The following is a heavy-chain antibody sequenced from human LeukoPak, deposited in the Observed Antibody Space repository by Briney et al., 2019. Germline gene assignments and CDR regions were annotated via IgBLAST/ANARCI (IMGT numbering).Heavy chain of an antibody. J-gene: IGHJ4*02. CDR3: ARDPVGGSTIFDY. Sequence: SQTLSLTCAISGDSVSSNSAAWHWIRQSPSRGLEWLGRTYYRSKWYYDYAVAVKSRISINPDTSKNQFSLQLSSVTPEDTAVYYCARDPVGGSTIFDYWGQGTLVTVSS. D-gene: IGHD1-26*01. CDR1: GDSVSSNSAA. V-gene: IGHV6-1*01. CDR2: TYYRSKWYY.